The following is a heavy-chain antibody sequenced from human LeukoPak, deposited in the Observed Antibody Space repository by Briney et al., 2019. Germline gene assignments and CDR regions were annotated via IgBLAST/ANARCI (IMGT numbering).Heavy chain of an antibody. CDR2: ISGSGGST. CDR3: ARDRSSSCDH. V-gene: IGHV3-23*01. J-gene: IGHJ5*02. Sequence: GGSLRLSCAASGFTFSSYAMSWVRQAPGKGLEWVSAISGSGGSTYYTDSVKGQFTISRDNSKNTLYLQMNSLRAEDTAVYYCARDRSSSCDHWGQGTLVTVSS. CDR1: GFTFSSYA. D-gene: IGHD6-13*01.